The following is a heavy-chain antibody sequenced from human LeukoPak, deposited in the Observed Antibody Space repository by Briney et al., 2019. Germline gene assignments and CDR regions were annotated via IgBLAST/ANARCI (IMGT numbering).Heavy chain of an antibody. CDR1: GYTFTGYY. D-gene: IGHD2/OR15-2a*01. Sequence: ASVKVSCKASGYTFTGYYIHWVRQAPGQGLEWMAWINPNSGGTNYAQKFQGRVTMTRDTSISTAYMELSRLTSDDTAVYYCARFAIADDYWGQGTLVTVSS. V-gene: IGHV1-2*02. CDR3: ARFAIADDY. J-gene: IGHJ4*02. CDR2: INPNSGGT.